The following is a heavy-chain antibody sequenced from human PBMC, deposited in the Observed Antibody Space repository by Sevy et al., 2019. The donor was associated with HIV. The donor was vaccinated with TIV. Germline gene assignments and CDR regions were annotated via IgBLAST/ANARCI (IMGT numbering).Heavy chain of an antibody. CDR2: ISTGTDHI. CDR1: GFTFSAYS. CDR3: VRRGVDAYNVYFDL. J-gene: IGHJ4*02. Sequence: GESLKISCTASGFTFSAYSMNWVRQAPGKGLEWLSYISTGTDHIYYADSAKGRFTISRDDAKKSVYLEMKSLRDQDMALYYCVRRGVDAYNVYFDLWGQGTLVTVSS. V-gene: IGHV3-21*05. D-gene: IGHD3-10*01.